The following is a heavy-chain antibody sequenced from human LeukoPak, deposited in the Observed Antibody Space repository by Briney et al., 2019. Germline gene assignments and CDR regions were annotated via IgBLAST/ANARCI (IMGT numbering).Heavy chain of an antibody. CDR2: IYHTGTT. CDR3: AREGRWGLKYYFDS. Sequence: SETLSLTCNVSGGSLTPHYWSWVRQSPDKGLKWIGQIYHTGTTHYNPSLRSRFTFSVDTSKNMLFLTLRSVTAADTAVYYCAREGRWGLKYYFDSWGPGTRVIVSS. J-gene: IGHJ4*02. D-gene: IGHD4-23*01. V-gene: IGHV4-59*11. CDR1: GGSLTPHY.